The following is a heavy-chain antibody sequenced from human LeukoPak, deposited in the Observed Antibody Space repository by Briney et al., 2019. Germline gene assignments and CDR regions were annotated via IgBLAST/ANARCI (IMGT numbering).Heavy chain of an antibody. Sequence: ASVKVSCKASGYTFTSYDINWVRQATGQGLEWMGWMNPNSGNTGYAQKFQGRVTMTRNTSISTAYVELSSLRSEDTAVYYCAKRVDTSGRYYFFDYWGQGTLVTVSS. CDR3: AKRVDTSGRYYFFDY. CDR2: MNPNSGNT. J-gene: IGHJ4*02. V-gene: IGHV1-8*01. D-gene: IGHD6-19*01. CDR1: GYTFTSYD.